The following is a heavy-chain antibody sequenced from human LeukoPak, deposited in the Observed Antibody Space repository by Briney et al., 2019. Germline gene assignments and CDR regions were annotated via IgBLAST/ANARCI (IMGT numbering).Heavy chain of an antibody. Sequence: SEALSLTCTASGVSICSLYWNWIRQPPGKGLGLIGDIYDSWSTNYNPSLQSRDAISVDPSKSQFSLNLYSVTASDTAVYYCARHSGILYYYGSGSYYNAYFDYWGQGTLVTASS. CDR2: IYDSWST. D-gene: IGHD3-10*01. CDR1: GVSICSLY. J-gene: IGHJ4*02. CDR3: ARHSGILYYYGSGSYYNAYFDY. V-gene: IGHV4-59*08.